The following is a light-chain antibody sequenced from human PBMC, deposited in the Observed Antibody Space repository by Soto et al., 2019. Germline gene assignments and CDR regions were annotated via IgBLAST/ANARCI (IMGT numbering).Light chain of an antibody. V-gene: IGKV1-5*03. Sequence: DIQMTQSPSTLSASVGDIVTITCRASQDISAWLAWYQQKPGKPPKLVIYKATALETGVPSRFSGSGSGTEFTLTISRLQPDDFTTYYCQQLFDSPITFGQGTRLEIK. CDR1: QDISAW. J-gene: IGKJ5*01. CDR2: KAT. CDR3: QQLFDSPIT.